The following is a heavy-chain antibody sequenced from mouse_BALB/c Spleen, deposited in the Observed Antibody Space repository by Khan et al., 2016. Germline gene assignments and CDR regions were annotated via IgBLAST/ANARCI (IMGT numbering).Heavy chain of an antibody. CDR2: ISYDGSN. CDR3: GRGGGSDTNY. V-gene: IGHV3-6*02. J-gene: IGHJ2*01. Sequence: EVQLQESGPGLVKPSQSLSLTCSVTGYSITSGSYWNWIRQFPGNKLEWMGYISYDGSNDYSPSIKNRISITRDTSKNKFFWKLHSVTTEDTATYYCGRGGGSDTNYWGQGTTLTVSS. D-gene: IGHD1-1*02. CDR1: GYSITSGSY.